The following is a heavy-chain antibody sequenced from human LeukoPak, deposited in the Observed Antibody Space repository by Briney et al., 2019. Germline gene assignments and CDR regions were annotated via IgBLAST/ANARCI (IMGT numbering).Heavy chain of an antibody. J-gene: IGHJ4*02. V-gene: IGHV4-59*01. CDR1: GGSISSYY. D-gene: IGHD1-26*01. CDR3: ARVNSGSYLGYFDY. CDR2: IYYSGST. Sequence: SETLSLTCTVSGGSISSYYWSWIRQPPGNGLEWIGYIYYSGSTNYNPSLKSRVTISVDTSKNQFSLKLSSVTAADTAVYYCARVNSGSYLGYFDYWGQGTLVTVSS.